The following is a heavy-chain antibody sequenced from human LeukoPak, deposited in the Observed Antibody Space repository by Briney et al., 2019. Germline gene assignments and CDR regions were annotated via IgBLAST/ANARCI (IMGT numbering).Heavy chain of an antibody. D-gene: IGHD6-13*01. Sequence: KPSETLSLTCTVSGGSISSYYWSWIRQPPGKGLEWIGEIYYSGSTNYNPSLKSRVTISVDTSKNQFSLKLSSVTAADTAVYYCARGEDEKYSSSWYRYWGQGTLVTVSS. CDR3: ARGEDEKYSSSWYRY. J-gene: IGHJ4*02. V-gene: IGHV4-59*01. CDR2: IYYSGST. CDR1: GGSISSYY.